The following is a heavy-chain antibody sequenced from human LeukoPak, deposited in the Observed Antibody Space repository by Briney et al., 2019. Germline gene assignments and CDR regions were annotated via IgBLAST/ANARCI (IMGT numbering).Heavy chain of an antibody. J-gene: IGHJ6*03. V-gene: IGHV3-23*01. Sequence: PGGSLRLSCAASGFAFSSYAMSWVRQAPGKGLEWVSAISGSGGSTYYADSVKGRLTISRDNSKNTLYLQMNSLRAEDTAVYYCAKRNGGNGITIFGVVITYYMDVWGKGTTVTVSS. CDR2: ISGSGGST. CDR3: AKRNGGNGITIFGVVITYYMDV. D-gene: IGHD3-3*01. CDR1: GFAFSSYA.